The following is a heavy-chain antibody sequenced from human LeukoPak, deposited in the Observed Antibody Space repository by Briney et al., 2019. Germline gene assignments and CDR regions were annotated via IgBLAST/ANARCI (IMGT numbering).Heavy chain of an antibody. CDR1: GFTFSSYA. Sequence: GGSLRLSCAASGFTFSSYAMHWVRQAPGKGLEWVAVISYDGSNKYYADSVKGRFTISRDNSKNTLYLQMNSLRAEDTAVYYCARASPKHGRGYTIDPWGQGTLVTVSS. CDR3: ARASPKHGRGYTIDP. V-gene: IGHV3-30*04. J-gene: IGHJ5*02. D-gene: IGHD5-12*01. CDR2: ISYDGSNK.